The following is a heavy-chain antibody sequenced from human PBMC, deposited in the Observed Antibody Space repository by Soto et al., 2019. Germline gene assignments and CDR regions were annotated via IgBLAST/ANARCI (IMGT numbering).Heavy chain of an antibody. CDR3: TTDSLFTMILVRFDF. CDR1: GFTFSTAW. Sequence: EVQLVESGGGLVKPGGSLTLSCAASGFTFSTAWINWVRQAPGKGLEWVGRIKSKINGGTTDFAASVKGRXAXXXXXXXXXXXXXXXXXXXEDTAMYYCTTDSLFTMILVRFDFWGHGTLVTVSS. J-gene: IGHJ4*01. D-gene: IGHD3-22*01. CDR2: IKSKINGGTT. V-gene: IGHV3-15*07.